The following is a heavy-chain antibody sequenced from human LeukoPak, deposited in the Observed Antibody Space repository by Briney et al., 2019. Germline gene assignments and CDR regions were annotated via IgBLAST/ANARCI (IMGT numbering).Heavy chain of an antibody. J-gene: IGHJ4*02. V-gene: IGHV4-61*02. D-gene: IGHD3-9*01. Sequence: SETLSLTCTVSGGSISSGSYYWSWIRQPAGKGLEWIGRIHTSGSTNYNPSLKSRVTISVDTSKNQFSLKLSSVTAADTAVYYCARELVTDYFDYWGQGTLVTVSS. CDR2: IHTSGST. CDR3: ARELVTDYFDY. CDR1: GGSISSGSYY.